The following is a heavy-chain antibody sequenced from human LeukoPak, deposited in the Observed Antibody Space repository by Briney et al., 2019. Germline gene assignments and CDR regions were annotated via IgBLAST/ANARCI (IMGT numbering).Heavy chain of an antibody. D-gene: IGHD2-15*01. CDR3: ARLPVGSGYLLNFDY. J-gene: IGHJ4*02. CDR1: GYSFTSYW. CDR2: IYPGDSDT. Sequence: GESLKISCKGSGYSFTSYWIGWVRQMPGKGLEWMGIIYPGDSDTRYSPSFQGQVTISADKSISTAYLQWSSLKASDTAMYYCARLPVGSGYLLNFDYWGQGTLVTVSS. V-gene: IGHV5-51*01.